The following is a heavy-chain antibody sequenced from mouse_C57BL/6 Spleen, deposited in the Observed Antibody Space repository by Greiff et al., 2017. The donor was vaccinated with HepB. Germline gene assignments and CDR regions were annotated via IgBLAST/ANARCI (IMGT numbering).Heavy chain of an antibody. V-gene: IGHV1-64*01. Sequence: QVQLKESGAELVKPGASVKLSCKASGYTFTSYWMHWVKQRPGQGLEWIGMIHPNSGSTNYNEKFKSKATLTVDKSSSTAYMQLSSLTSEDSAVYYCAREGGYDYPFDYWGQGTTLTVSS. CDR1: GYTFTSYW. D-gene: IGHD2-4*01. CDR2: IHPNSGST. J-gene: IGHJ2*01. CDR3: AREGGYDYPFDY.